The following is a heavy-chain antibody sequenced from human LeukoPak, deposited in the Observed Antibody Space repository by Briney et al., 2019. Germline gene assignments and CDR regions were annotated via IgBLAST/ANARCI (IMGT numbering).Heavy chain of an antibody. CDR2: ISRTSNYI. Sequence: PGGSLRLSCAASGFIFSDQNMNWVRQAPGKGLEWVSSISRTSNYIYHADSVKGRFTISRDNSKNTLYLQMNSLRAEDTAVYYCARDTYGMDVWGQGTTVTVSS. CDR1: GFIFSDQN. J-gene: IGHJ6*02. V-gene: IGHV3-21*01. CDR3: ARDTYGMDV.